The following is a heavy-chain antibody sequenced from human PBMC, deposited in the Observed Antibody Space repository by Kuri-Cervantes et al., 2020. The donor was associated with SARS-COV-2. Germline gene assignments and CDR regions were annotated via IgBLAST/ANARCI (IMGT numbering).Heavy chain of an antibody. CDR1: GGSINSGDYY. CDR2: IYSSGST. Sequence: SETLSLTCTVSGGSINSGDYYWSWIRQPAGKGLEWIGRIYSSGSTNYNPSLRSRVTISIDTSKTQFSLKLSSVTAADTAVYYCATSSWRYCAVSTCFPNTPLDSWGQGTLVTVSS. J-gene: IGHJ5*01. CDR3: ATSSWRYCAVSTCFPNTPLDS. V-gene: IGHV4-61*02. D-gene: IGHD2-15*01.